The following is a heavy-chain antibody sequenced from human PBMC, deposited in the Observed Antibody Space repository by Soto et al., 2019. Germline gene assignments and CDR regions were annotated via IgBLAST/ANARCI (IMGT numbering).Heavy chain of an antibody. Sequence: EVQLLESGGGLVQPGGSLSLSCAASGFTFSSYAMSWVRQAPGKGLEWVSAISGSGGSTYYADSVKGRFTISRDNSKNTLYLQMNSLRAEDTAVYYCAKAERGYSYDYWYFDLWGRGTLVTVSS. CDR2: ISGSGGST. D-gene: IGHD5-18*01. V-gene: IGHV3-23*01. CDR1: GFTFSSYA. J-gene: IGHJ2*01. CDR3: AKAERGYSYDYWYFDL.